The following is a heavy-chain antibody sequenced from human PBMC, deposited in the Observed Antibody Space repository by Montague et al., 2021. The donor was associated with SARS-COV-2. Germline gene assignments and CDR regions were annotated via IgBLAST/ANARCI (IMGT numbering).Heavy chain of an antibody. Sequence: SETLSLTCTVSGGSISSYYWSWIRQPPGKGLEWIGYIYYSGSTNYNPSLKSRVTISVDTSKNQLSLKLSSVTAADTAVYYCAREGSGRGYYYYGMDVWGQGTTVTVSS. D-gene: IGHD3-10*01. V-gene: IGHV4-59*01. CDR1: GGSISSYY. J-gene: IGHJ6*02. CDR3: AREGSGRGYYYYGMDV. CDR2: IYYSGST.